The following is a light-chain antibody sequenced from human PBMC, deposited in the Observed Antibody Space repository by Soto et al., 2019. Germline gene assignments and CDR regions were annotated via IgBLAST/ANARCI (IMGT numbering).Light chain of an antibody. V-gene: IGLV4-69*02. Sequence: QSVLTQSPSASASLGASVRLTCTLSSGHSSYAIAWHQQQPEKGPRYLMKINSDGSHSKGAGIPDRFSGSRSGVERYLTISSLQSEDEADYYCQTWGTGIQVFGGGTKVTVL. CDR2: INSDGSH. CDR3: QTWGTGIQV. CDR1: SGHSSYA. J-gene: IGLJ2*01.